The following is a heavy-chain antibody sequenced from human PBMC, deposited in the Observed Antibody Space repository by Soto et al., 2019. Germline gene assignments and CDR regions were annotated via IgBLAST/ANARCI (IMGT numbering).Heavy chain of an antibody. CDR1: GFSFSSYA. CDR3: ASEVAAAGDESPFTY. D-gene: IGHD6-13*01. Sequence: GGSLRLSCAASGFSFSSYARSWGRQAAGKGKEWVSGISASGGSTYYADSVKGRITISRDNSKNTRYLQMKSLRAEDTAEYYYASEVAAAGDESPFTYWRPG. J-gene: IGHJ4*02. CDR2: ISASGGST. V-gene: IGHV3-23*01.